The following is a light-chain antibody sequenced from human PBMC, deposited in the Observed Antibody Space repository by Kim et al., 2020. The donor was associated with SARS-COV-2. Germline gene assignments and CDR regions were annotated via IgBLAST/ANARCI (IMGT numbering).Light chain of an antibody. Sequence: QSVLSQPPSESATPGQTVTISCSGSTSNIGRNTVNWYQQLPGTAPKLLIYNNNLRPSGVPDRFSGAKSGTSASLAIAGLRSEDEADYYCASWDDSLNGRLFGGGTKLTVL. CDR1: TSNIGRNT. J-gene: IGLJ2*01. V-gene: IGLV1-44*01. CDR2: NNN. CDR3: ASWDDSLNGRL.